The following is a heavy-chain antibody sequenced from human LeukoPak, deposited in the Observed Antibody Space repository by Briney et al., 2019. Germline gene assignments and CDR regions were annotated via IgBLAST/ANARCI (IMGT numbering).Heavy chain of an antibody. CDR2: MYYSGST. CDR3: ARSSRDGYNYFDY. Sequence: PSETLSLTCTVSGGSISSSYFYWDWIRQPPGKGLEWIGSMYYSGSTYYNPSLKSRVTISVDTSKNQSSLKLSSVTAADTAVYYCARSSRDGYNYFDYWGQGTLVTVSS. V-gene: IGHV4-39*01. D-gene: IGHD5-24*01. J-gene: IGHJ4*02. CDR1: GGSISSSYFY.